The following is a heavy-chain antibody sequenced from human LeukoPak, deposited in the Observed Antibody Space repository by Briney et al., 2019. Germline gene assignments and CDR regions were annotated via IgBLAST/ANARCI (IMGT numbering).Heavy chain of an antibody. J-gene: IGHJ2*01. V-gene: IGHV1-69*13. CDR1: GGTFSSYA. CDR3: ARVRQDDIVVVTAINWYFDL. CDR2: IIPIFGTA. Sequence: SVKVSCKASGGTFSSYAISWVRQAPGQGLEWMGWIIPIFGTANYAQKFQGRVTITADESTGTAYMELSSLRSEDTAVYYCARVRQDDIVVVTAINWYFDLWGRGTLVTVSS. D-gene: IGHD2-21*02.